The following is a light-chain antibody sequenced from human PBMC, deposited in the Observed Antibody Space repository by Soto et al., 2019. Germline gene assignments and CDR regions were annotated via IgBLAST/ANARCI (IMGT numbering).Light chain of an antibody. CDR2: TDN. V-gene: IGLV1-44*01. J-gene: IGLJ1*01. CDR3: GSWDSSLSDYV. CDR1: SSNIGINT. Sequence: QSVLTQPPSASGTPGQRVTISCSGGSSNIGINTVNWYQQLPGTAPKVLIYTDNERPSGVPDRFSGSKSGTSATLGITGFQTGDEADYYCGSWDSSLSDYVFGTGTKVTVL.